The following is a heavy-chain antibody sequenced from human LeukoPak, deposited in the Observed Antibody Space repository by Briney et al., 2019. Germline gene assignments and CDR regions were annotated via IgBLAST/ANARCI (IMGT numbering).Heavy chain of an antibody. CDR3: AGWRRNDYRRSWPSAFDI. V-gene: IGHV3-30*03. CDR2: ISSDGSNK. CDR1: GFTFSSYG. Sequence: GGSLRLSCAASGFTFSSYGMHWVRQAPGKGLEWVAVISSDGSNKYYADSVKGRFTISRDNSKNTLYLQMNSLRAEDTAVYYCAGWRRNDYRRSWPSAFDIWGQGTMVTVSS. D-gene: IGHD1-1*01. J-gene: IGHJ3*02.